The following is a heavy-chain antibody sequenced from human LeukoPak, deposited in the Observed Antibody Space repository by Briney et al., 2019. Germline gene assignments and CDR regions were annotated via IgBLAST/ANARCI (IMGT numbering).Heavy chain of an antibody. CDR1: GAPIGSGGYY. Sequence: SETLSLTCTVSGAPIGSGGYYWTWIRQPPGKGLEWIGYIHDSGSTYYKPSLKSRITISLDTSKNQFSVELSSVTAADTAVYYCASGDGYNYRYFDYWGQGTLVAVSS. D-gene: IGHD3-22*01. CDR2: IHDSGST. CDR3: ASGDGYNYRYFDY. J-gene: IGHJ4*02. V-gene: IGHV4-31*03.